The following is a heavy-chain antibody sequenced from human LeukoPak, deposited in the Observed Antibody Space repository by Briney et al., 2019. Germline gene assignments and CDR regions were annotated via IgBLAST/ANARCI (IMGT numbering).Heavy chain of an antibody. V-gene: IGHV3-74*01. CDR1: GFTFSTYW. CDR3: ARSQRGYSYGEH. Sequence: GGSLRLSCAPSGFTFSTYWMHWVRQAPGKGLVWLSRVDNDGSGTSYADSVKGRFTISRDNGKNILFLQMDSLRAEDTAVYFCARSQRGYSYGEHWGQGTPVTVSS. CDR2: VDNDGSGT. J-gene: IGHJ4*02. D-gene: IGHD5-18*01.